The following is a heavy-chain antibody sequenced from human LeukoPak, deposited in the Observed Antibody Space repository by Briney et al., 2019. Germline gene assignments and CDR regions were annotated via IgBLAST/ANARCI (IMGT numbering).Heavy chain of an antibody. CDR3: ARDLWIYYGSGSYYKPNDY. J-gene: IGHJ4*02. D-gene: IGHD3-10*01. V-gene: IGHV1-18*01. CDR2: ISAYNGNT. CDR1: GYTFTSYG. Sequence: VASVKVSCKASGYTFTSYGISWVRQAPGQGLEWMGWISAYNGNTNYAQKLQGRVTMTTDTSTSTAYMELRSLRSDDTAVYYCARDLWIYYGSGSYYKPNDYWGQGTLVTVSS.